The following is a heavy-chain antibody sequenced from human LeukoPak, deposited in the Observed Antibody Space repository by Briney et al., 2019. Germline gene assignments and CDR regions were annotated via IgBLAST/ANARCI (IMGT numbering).Heavy chain of an antibody. J-gene: IGHJ6*02. CDR1: GFTFSSYS. CDR2: ISSSSSYK. Sequence: PGRSLRLSCAASGFTFSSYSMNWVRHAPGKGLEWVSSISSSSSYKYYADSVKGRFTISRDNAKNSLYLQMNSLRAEDTAVYYCARDNIAVAGTYYYYGMDVWGQGTTVTVSS. CDR3: ARDNIAVAGTYYYYGMDV. V-gene: IGHV3-21*01. D-gene: IGHD6-19*01.